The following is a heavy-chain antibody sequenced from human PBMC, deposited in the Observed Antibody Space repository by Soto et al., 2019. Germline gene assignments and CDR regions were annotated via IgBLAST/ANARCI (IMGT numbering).Heavy chain of an antibody. Sequence: QVQLQESGPGLVKPSETLSLTCTVSGGTISRYYWSWIRQPPGKGLDWIGYMYNTGSPVYNPSFTSRVTISVDTSKHQFSLKLNSVTAADTAVYYCARDLWGYCGTDCYPLDVWGQGTTVTVSS. D-gene: IGHD2-21*02. CDR2: MYNTGSP. J-gene: IGHJ6*02. CDR1: GGTISRYY. V-gene: IGHV4-59*01. CDR3: ARDLWGYCGTDCYPLDV.